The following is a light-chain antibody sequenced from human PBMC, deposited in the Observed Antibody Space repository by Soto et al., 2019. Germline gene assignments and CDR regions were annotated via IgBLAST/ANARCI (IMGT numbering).Light chain of an antibody. Sequence: DIQLTQSPSFLSASVGDRVTITCRASQGISSYLAWYQQKPGKAPKVLIYGASTLQSGVPSRFSGSGSGTEFTLTISSLQPEDFATYYCQQLKSYPLTFGGGTKVEIK. CDR3: QQLKSYPLT. CDR1: QGISSY. CDR2: GAS. V-gene: IGKV1-9*01. J-gene: IGKJ4*01.